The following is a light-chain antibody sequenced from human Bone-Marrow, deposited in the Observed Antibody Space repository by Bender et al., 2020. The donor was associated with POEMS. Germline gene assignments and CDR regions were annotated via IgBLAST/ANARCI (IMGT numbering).Light chain of an antibody. CDR3: CSYAGFWV. CDR1: SSDVGSYNL. Sequence: QSALTQPASVSGSPGQSITISCTGTSSDVGSYNLVSWYQQHPGTAPKLMIYEVSKRPSGVSNRFSGSKSGNTASLTISGLQAEDEADYYCCSYAGFWVFGGGTKLTVL. J-gene: IGLJ3*02. V-gene: IGLV2-23*02. CDR2: EVS.